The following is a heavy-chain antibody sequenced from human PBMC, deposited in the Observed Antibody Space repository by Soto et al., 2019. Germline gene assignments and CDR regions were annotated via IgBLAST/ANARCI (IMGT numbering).Heavy chain of an antibody. Sequence: PGGSLRLSCAVSGFTFSLYGMHWVRQAPGKGLEWVAFISYEGRNKYYADSVKGRFTISRDNSKNTLSLQMESLRPEDTAVYYCAKGRDSTLLRWQYFDNWGQGTQVTASS. CDR1: GFTFSLYG. CDR2: ISYEGRNK. CDR3: AKGRDSTLLRWQYFDN. D-gene: IGHD4-17*01. J-gene: IGHJ4*02. V-gene: IGHV3-30*18.